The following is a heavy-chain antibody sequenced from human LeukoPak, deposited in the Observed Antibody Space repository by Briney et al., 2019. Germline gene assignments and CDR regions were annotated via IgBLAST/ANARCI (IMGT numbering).Heavy chain of an antibody. J-gene: IGHJ4*02. CDR1: GFTFSAYA. V-gene: IGHV3-30*04. CDR3: AREKYCTRTDCLHGRFYFDL. D-gene: IGHD2-2*01. Sequence: GGSLRLSRAASGFTFSAYAMHWVRQAPGKGLEWVSIISSDGSNERCADSVKGRFTISRDNSRNTLYLQMNTLRPEDTAVYYCAREKYCTRTDCLHGRFYFDLWGQGTLVTVSA. CDR2: ISSDGSNE.